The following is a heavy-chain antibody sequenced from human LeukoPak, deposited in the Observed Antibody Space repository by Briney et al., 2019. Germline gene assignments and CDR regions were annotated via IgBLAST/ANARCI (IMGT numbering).Heavy chain of an antibody. CDR2: INHSGST. CDR1: GGSFSGYY. V-gene: IGHV4-34*01. Sequence: SETLSLTCAVYGGSFSGYYWSWIRQPPGKGLEWIGEINHSGSTNYNPSLKSRVTISVDTSKNQFSLKLSSVTAADTAVYYCARSVRAGSLSRFYYYYGMDVWGQGATVTVSS. J-gene: IGHJ6*02. D-gene: IGHD3-10*01. CDR3: ARSVRAGSLSRFYYYYGMDV.